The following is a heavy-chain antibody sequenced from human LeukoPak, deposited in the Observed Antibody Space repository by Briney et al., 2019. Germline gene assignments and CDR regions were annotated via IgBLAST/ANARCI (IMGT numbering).Heavy chain of an antibody. J-gene: IGHJ4*02. CDR1: GFSFSDFY. V-gene: IGHV3-11*01. CDR3: AREARGSGRDFDY. CDR2: IGTRSNPI. D-gene: IGHD1-26*01. Sequence: GGSLRVSCAASGFSFSDFYMYWIRQAPGMGLEWISYIGTRSNPIYYADSVKGRFTISRDDAKNSLYLQMNSLRDEDTAVYFCAREARGSGRDFDYWGQGILVTVSS.